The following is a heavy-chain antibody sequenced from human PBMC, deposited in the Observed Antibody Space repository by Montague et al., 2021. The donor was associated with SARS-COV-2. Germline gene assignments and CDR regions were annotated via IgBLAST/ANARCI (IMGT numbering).Heavy chain of an antibody. V-gene: IGHV4-59*12. D-gene: IGHD2-21*02. CDR3: ARPIPLRTHIVVVTALLGGAFDI. J-gene: IGHJ3*02. Sequence: SETLSLTCTVSGGSISIYYWSWIRQPPGKGLEWIGYIDYRGSTNYNPSLQSRVTISVDTSKNQFSLKLNSVTAADTAVYYCARPIPLRTHIVVVTALLGGAFDIWGQGTMVTVSS. CDR1: GGSISIYY. CDR2: IDYRGST.